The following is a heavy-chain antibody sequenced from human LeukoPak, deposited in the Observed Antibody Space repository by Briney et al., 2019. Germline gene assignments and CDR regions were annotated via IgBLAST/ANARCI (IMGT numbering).Heavy chain of an antibody. CDR2: IYRSGNT. CDR3: ASLGYCGGEDCYPVS. J-gene: IGHJ5*02. D-gene: IGHD2-21*01. V-gene: IGHV4-4*02. Sequence: SGTLSLTCDVSGGSMNTRNWWSWIRQSQTPGKGLEWIGEIYRSGNTNYNPSLKSRVTISVDKSKNQFSLRLTSVTAADTAMYYCASLGYCGGEDCYPVSWGPGSLVTVSS. CDR1: GGSMNTRNW.